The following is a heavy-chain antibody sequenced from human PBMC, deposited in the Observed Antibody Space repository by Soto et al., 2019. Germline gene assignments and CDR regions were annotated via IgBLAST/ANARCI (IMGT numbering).Heavy chain of an antibody. J-gene: IGHJ4*02. CDR2: IYYSGST. V-gene: IGHV4-39*01. Sequence: SEPLSVTWTVSGGSISSSNYDWGWIRQPPGKGLEWIGAIYYSGSTSYNPSLKSRAPISGDTSKNQFSLKLSSVTAADTAVYYCARRGSGSYHDYWGQGPLVTV. CDR3: ARRGSGSYHDY. D-gene: IGHD3-10*01. CDR1: GGSISSSNYD.